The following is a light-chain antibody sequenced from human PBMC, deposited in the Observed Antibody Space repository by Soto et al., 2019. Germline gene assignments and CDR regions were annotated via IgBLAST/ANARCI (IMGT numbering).Light chain of an antibody. V-gene: IGKV3-20*01. CDR1: QSVSSSY. J-gene: IGKJ1*01. CDR2: GAS. Sequence: IVLTQSPGTLSLSPGERATLSCMASQSVSSSYLAWYQQKPGQAPRLLIYGASSRATGIPDRFSGSGSGTDFTLTISRLGPEDFAVYYCQQYGSSQTFGQGTKVDNK. CDR3: QQYGSSQT.